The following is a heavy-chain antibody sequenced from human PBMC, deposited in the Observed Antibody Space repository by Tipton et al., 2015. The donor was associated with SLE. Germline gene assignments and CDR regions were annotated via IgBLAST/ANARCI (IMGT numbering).Heavy chain of an antibody. D-gene: IGHD3-22*01. CDR1: GFTFSDYY. Sequence: QLVQSGGGLVKPGGSLRLSCAASGFTFSDYYMSWIRQAPGKGLEWVSYISSSGSTINYADSVKGRFTISRDNAKSSLYLQMNSLRAEDTAVYYCARPDVIASYGYFDLWGRGTLVTVSS. CDR3: ARPDVIASYGYFDL. V-gene: IGHV3-11*04. CDR2: ISSSGSTI. J-gene: IGHJ2*01.